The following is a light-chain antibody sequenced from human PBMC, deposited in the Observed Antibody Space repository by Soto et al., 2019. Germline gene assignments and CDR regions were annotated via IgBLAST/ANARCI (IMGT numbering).Light chain of an antibody. CDR3: QQYNSYSPYT. Sequence: DIQMTQSPSTLSAAGGDRVTITCRPSQSISSWLAWYQQKPGKAPKLLIYKASSLESGVPSRFSGSGSGTEFTLTISSLQPDDFATYYCQQYNSYSPYTFGQGTKLEIK. J-gene: IGKJ2*01. V-gene: IGKV1-5*03. CDR2: KAS. CDR1: QSISSW.